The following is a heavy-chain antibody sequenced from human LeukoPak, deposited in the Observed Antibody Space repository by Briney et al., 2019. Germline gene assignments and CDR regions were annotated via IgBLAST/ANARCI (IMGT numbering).Heavy chain of an antibody. CDR1: GFTFSSYA. CDR3: AKDVTTGTYYFDY. Sequence: PGGSLRLSCAASGFTFSSYAMSWVRQAPGKGLEWVSAISGSGGSTYYADSVKGRFTVSRDNSKNTLYLQMSSLRAEDTAVYYCAKDVTTGTYYFDYWGQGTLVTVSS. CDR2: ISGSGGST. J-gene: IGHJ4*02. V-gene: IGHV3-23*01. D-gene: IGHD1-1*01.